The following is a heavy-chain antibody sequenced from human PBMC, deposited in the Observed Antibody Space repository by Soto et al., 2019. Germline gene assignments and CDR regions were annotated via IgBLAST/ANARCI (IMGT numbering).Heavy chain of an antibody. V-gene: IGHV3-7*01. D-gene: IGHD6-13*01. J-gene: IGHJ4*02. CDR1: GFTFSSYW. CDR3: ARVAPRYSSSWYLSRTFDY. CDR2: IKQDGSEK. Sequence: LRLSCAASGFTFSSYWMSWVRQAPGKGLEWVANIKQDGSEKYYVDSVKGRFTISRDNAKNSLYLQMNSLRAEDTAVYYCARVAPRYSSSWYLSRTFDYWGQGTLVTVSS.